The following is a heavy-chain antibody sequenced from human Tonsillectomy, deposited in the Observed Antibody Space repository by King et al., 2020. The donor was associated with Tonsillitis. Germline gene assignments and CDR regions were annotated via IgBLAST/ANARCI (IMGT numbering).Heavy chain of an antibody. CDR2: ISGSGGSS. Sequence: VQLVESGGGLVQPGGSLRLSCAASGFTFSSYAMSWVRQAPGKGLEWVSGISGSGGSSYSADSVKGRFTISRDNSKNTLYLQMNSLRAEDTAVYYCAKDKVATMPRDAFDFWGQGTMVTVSA. D-gene: IGHD5-12*01. J-gene: IGHJ3*01. CDR3: AKDKVATMPRDAFDF. CDR1: GFTFSSYA. V-gene: IGHV3-23*04.